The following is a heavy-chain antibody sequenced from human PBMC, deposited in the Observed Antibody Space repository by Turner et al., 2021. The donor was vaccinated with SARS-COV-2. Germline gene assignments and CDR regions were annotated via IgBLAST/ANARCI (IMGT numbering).Heavy chain of an antibody. V-gene: IGHV2-26*01. J-gene: IGHJ4*02. CDR3: ARGVLAYCGCDCYPGVFDY. CDR2: ILSGDEK. D-gene: IGHD2-21*02. CDR1: GFALGNARMG. Sequence: QITLKESGPVLVTTTETLTLTCTVSGFALGNARMGVSWIRQPPGTALEWHAHILSGDEKSYSTSLNSRLTIAKDTTKRQVILTMTNMDPVYTDTYYCARGVLAYCGCDCYPGVFDYWGQGTLVTVSS.